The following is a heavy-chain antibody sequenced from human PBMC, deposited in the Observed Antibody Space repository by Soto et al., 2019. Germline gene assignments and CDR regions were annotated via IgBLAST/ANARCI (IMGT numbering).Heavy chain of an antibody. CDR3: AKRDKWESLLDY. V-gene: IGHV4-31*03. D-gene: IGHD1-26*01. CDR1: GASISSGGYY. J-gene: IGHJ4*02. CDR2: IYYSGNT. Sequence: QVQLQEAGPGLVKPSQTLSLTCTVSGASISSGGYYWSWIRQHPGKGLEWIGYIYYSGNTYYNPSLQSRVTISMDTSKNQFSLKLSSVTAADTAVYYCAKRDKWESLLDYWGQGTLVTVSS.